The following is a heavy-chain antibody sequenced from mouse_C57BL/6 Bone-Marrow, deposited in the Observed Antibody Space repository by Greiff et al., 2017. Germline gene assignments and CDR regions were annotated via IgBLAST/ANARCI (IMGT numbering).Heavy chain of an antibody. CDR1: GFTFSDYG. V-gene: IGHV5-17*01. J-gene: IGHJ4*01. Sequence: DVMLVESGGGLVKPGGSLKLSCAASGFTFSDYGMHWVRQAPEKGLEWVAYISSGSSTIYYAATVKGRFTISRDNAKNTLYLQMTSLRSEDTAMYYCASMYGGSDYYAMDYWGQGTSVTVSS. CDR3: ASMYGGSDYYAMDY. CDR2: ISSGSSTI. D-gene: IGHD1-1*02.